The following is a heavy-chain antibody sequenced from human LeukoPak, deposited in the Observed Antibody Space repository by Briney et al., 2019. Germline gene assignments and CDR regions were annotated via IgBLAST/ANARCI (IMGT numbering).Heavy chain of an antibody. Sequence: PGGSLRLSCVGSGFTFSTYAMSWVRQTPGKGLEWVSSIAGSDTGTYYADSVKDRFAISRDNSKNTLFLQMNSLRAEDTAVYYCAKKGGNYYGSGSYDYWGQGTLVTVSS. CDR1: GFTFSTYA. J-gene: IGHJ4*02. D-gene: IGHD3-10*01. CDR2: IAGSDTGT. CDR3: AKKGGNYYGSGSYDY. V-gene: IGHV3-23*01.